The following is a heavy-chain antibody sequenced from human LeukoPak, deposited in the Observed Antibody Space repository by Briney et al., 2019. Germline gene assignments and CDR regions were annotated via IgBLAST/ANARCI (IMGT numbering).Heavy chain of an antibody. Sequence: GGSLRLSRVASGFAFSDDSVNWVRQPPGKGLEWVSSISSTSKYIYYADSVKGRFSRDNAKNSLFLQMNNLRVDDSAVYYCAREYTAMAYDYWGQGNLVTVSS. V-gene: IGHV3-21*01. CDR3: AREYTAMAYDY. J-gene: IGHJ4*02. CDR2: ISSTSKYI. D-gene: IGHD5-18*01. CDR1: GFAFSDDS.